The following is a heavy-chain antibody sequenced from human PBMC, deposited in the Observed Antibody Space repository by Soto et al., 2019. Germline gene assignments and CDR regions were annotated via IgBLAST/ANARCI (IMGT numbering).Heavy chain of an antibody. D-gene: IGHD5-18*01. CDR1: GGTFSTYA. J-gene: IGHJ4*02. CDR2: IIPMFGTA. Sequence: QVQLVQSGAEVKKPESSVKVSCKAPGGTFSTYAIRWVRQAPGQGLEWMGGIIPMFGTANYAQRFQDRVTITADESTNTVYMDLSSLRSEDTAVYFCASGIQLWLRRINNGYSGWGQGTLVTVSS. CDR3: ASGIQLWLRRINNGYSG. V-gene: IGHV1-69*12.